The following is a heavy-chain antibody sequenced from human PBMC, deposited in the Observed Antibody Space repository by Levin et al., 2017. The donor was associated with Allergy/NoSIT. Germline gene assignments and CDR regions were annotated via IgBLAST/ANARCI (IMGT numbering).Heavy chain of an antibody. V-gene: IGHV4-39*02. CDR2: IYYTGSS. J-gene: IGHJ5*02. CDR1: GGSISSGGYY. D-gene: IGHD3-3*01. Sequence: GSLRLSCAVSGGSISSGGYYWGWIRQPPGKGLEWIGSIYYTGSSHYNPSLKSRVTISVDTSKDHFSLNLTSVTAADTAVYFCARSSSLEYFDPWGQGTLVTVSS. CDR3: ARSSSLEYFDP.